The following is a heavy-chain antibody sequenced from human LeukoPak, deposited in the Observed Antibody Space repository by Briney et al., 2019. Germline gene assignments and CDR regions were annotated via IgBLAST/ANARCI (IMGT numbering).Heavy chain of an antibody. J-gene: IGHJ5*02. CDR3: AKARYCSSTSCPDNWFDP. V-gene: IGHV3-43*01. D-gene: IGHD2-2*01. Sequence: GGSLRLSCAASGFTFDDYTMHWVRQAPGKGLEWVSLISWDGGSTYYAGSVKGRFTISRDNSKNSLYLQMNSLRTEDTALYYCAKARYCSSTSCPDNWFDPWGQGTLVTVSS. CDR2: ISWDGGST. CDR1: GFTFDDYT.